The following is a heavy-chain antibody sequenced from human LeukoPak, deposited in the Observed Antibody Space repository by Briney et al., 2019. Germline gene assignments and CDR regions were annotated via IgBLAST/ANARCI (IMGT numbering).Heavy chain of an antibody. Sequence: PGGSLRLSCAASGFTFSSYSMNWVRQAPGKGLEWVSSISSSSSYIYYADSVKGRLTISRDNAKNSLYLQMNSLRAEDTAVYYCARARSWSGGFDYWGQGTLVTVSS. V-gene: IGHV3-21*01. CDR1: GFTFSSYS. CDR3: ARARSWSGGFDY. CDR2: ISSSSSYI. J-gene: IGHJ4*02. D-gene: IGHD6-13*01.